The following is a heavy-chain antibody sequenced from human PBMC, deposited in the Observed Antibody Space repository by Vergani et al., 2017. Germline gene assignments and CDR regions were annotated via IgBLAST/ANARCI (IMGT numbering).Heavy chain of an antibody. CDR3: ARAPRGLYHFDY. V-gene: IGHV3-13*01. CDR1: GFTFSSYD. CDR2: IGTAGDT. D-gene: IGHD3-16*02. Sequence: EVQLVESGGGLVQPGGSLRLSCAASGFTFSSYDMHWVRQATGKGLEWVSAIGTAGDTYYPGSVKGRFTISRENAKNSLYLQMNSLRAGDTAVYYCARAPRGLYHFDYWGQGTLVTVSS. J-gene: IGHJ4*02.